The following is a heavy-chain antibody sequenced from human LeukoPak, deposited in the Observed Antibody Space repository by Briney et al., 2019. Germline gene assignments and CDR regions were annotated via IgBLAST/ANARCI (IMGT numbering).Heavy chain of an antibody. CDR1: GFTVSSNY. CDR2: IYSGGST. Sequence: GGSLRLSCAASGFTVSSNYMSWVRQAPGKGLEWVSVIYSGGSTYYADSVKGRFTISRDNAMDTLYLQMNSLRADDTAVYYCAKDRVDGSGSQFDSWGQGSLVIVSS. J-gene: IGHJ4*02. CDR3: AKDRVDGSGSQFDS. V-gene: IGHV3-53*01. D-gene: IGHD3-10*01.